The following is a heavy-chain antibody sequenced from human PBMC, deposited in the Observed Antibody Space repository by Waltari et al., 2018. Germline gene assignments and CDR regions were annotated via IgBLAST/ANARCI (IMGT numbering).Heavy chain of an antibody. V-gene: IGHV4-34*01. CDR2: IEQSGRT. Sequence: QVQLQQWGAGLLKPSETLSLTCAGHGGSLRHYYWRWIRQPPGKGLEWIGEIEQSGRTKYNPSLKSRVIISLDTSKNQFSLRLRSVTAADTAIYFCARPMWCSSTTCSGPMDVWGQGTTATVSS. J-gene: IGHJ6*02. D-gene: IGHD2-2*01. CDR3: ARPMWCSSTTCSGPMDV. CDR1: GGSLRHYY.